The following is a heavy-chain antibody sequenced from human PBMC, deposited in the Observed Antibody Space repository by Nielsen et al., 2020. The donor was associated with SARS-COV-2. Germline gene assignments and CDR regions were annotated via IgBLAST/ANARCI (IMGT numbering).Heavy chain of an antibody. D-gene: IGHD5-18*01. Sequence: ASVKVSCKASGYTFTAHSIHWVRQAPGQGLEWMGRINPNSGDTNYAQKFQGRVTMTRDTSISTAYMELGSLTSDDTAVYYCVANGYGIYWGQGTLVAVSS. V-gene: IGHV1-2*06. CDR3: VANGYGIY. CDR2: INPNSGDT. CDR1: GYTFTAHS. J-gene: IGHJ4*02.